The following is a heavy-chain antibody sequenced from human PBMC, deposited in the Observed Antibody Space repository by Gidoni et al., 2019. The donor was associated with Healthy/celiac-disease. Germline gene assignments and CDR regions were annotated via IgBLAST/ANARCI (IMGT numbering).Heavy chain of an antibody. CDR2: IWYDGSNK. D-gene: IGHD1-26*01. CDR3: ARAVGATIAYYFDY. CDR1: GLTFSSYG. Sequence: QVQLVESGGGVVQPGRSLRPSCAASGLTFSSYGMHWVRQAPGKGLEWVAVIWYDGSNKYYADSVKGRFTISRDNSKNTLYLQMNSLRAEDTAVYYCARAVGATIAYYFDYWGQGTLVTVSS. V-gene: IGHV3-33*01. J-gene: IGHJ4*02.